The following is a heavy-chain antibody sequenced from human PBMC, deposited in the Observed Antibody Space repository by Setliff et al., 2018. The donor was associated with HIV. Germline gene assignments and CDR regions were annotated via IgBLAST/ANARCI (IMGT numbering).Heavy chain of an antibody. D-gene: IGHD3-3*01. CDR3: ARDVLQFEAEAFDI. CDR2: IYITGST. Sequence: TLSLTCTVSGGSISSHHWSWIRQPAGKGLEWIGRIYITGSTNYNPSLKSRVTISVDTSKNQFSLKLRSVTAADTAVYYCARDVLQFEAEAFDIWGQGTMVTVSS. J-gene: IGHJ3*02. V-gene: IGHV4-4*07. CDR1: GGSISSHH.